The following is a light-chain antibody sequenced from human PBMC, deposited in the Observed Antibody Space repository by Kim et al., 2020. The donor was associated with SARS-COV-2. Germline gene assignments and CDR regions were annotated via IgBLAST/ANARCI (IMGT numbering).Light chain of an antibody. J-gene: IGLJ2*01. V-gene: IGLV3-1*01. CDR2: QDS. Sequence: VSPGQTARITCSGDKLGDKYACWYKQKPGQSPVLVIYQDSQRPSGFPQRFSGSNPGNTATLTISGTQAMDEADYYCQALDSSTVVFGGGTQLTVL. CDR3: QALDSSTVV. CDR1: KLGDKY.